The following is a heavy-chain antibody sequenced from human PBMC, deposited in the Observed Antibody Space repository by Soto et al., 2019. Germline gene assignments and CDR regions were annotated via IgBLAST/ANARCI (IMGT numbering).Heavy chain of an antibody. J-gene: IGHJ4*02. V-gene: IGHV3-23*01. CDR3: AKRRGYGDY. CDR2: ITGSGDTT. Sequence: EVQLSESGGALVQPGGSLRLSCEASGFTFSSYTLSWVRQAPGKGLEWVSAITGSGDTTYYADSVKGRFTISRDNSKNTVYLELNSLRAEDMAVYYCAKRRGYGDYWGQGTLVTVSS. CDR1: GFTFSSYT. D-gene: IGHD5-12*01.